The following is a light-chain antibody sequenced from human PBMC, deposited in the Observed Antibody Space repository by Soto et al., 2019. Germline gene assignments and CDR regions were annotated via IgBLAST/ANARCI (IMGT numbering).Light chain of an antibody. CDR3: QQYGSSPLT. CDR1: QSVSSSY. CDR2: GAS. J-gene: IGKJ4*01. V-gene: IGKV3-20*01. Sequence: EIVLMQSPGTLSLNTGERATLSCRASQSVSSSYLAWYQQKPGQTPRVLIYGASSRATGIPARFSGSGSGTDFTLTISSLEPEDFAVYYCQQYGSSPLTFGGGTKVDI.